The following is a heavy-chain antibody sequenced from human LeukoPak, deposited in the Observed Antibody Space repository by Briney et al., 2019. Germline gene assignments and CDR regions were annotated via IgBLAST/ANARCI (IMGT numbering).Heavy chain of an antibody. D-gene: IGHD3-22*01. Sequence: GGSLRLSCAASGFTFSSYEMNWVRQAPGKGLEWVSYISSSGSTIYYADSVKGRFTISRDNAKNSLYLQMNSLRAEDTAVYYCARDRFFLGYYDSSGSLDAFDFWGQGTMVTVSS. J-gene: IGHJ3*01. CDR2: ISSSGSTI. V-gene: IGHV3-48*03. CDR3: ARDRFFLGYYDSSGSLDAFDF. CDR1: GFTFSSYE.